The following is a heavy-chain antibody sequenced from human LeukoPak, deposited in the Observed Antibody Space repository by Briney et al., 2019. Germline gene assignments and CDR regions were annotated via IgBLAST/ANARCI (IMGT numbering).Heavy chain of an antibody. CDR3: ARGDEYSSSSLGFDY. Sequence: SETLSLTCTVSGGSISSSSYYWGWIRQPPGKGLEWIGYIYYSGSTNYNPSLKSRVTISVDTSKNQFSLKLSSVTAADTAVYYCARGDEYSSSSLGFDYWGQGTLVTVSS. CDR1: GGSISSSSYY. V-gene: IGHV4-61*05. CDR2: IYYSGST. D-gene: IGHD6-6*01. J-gene: IGHJ4*02.